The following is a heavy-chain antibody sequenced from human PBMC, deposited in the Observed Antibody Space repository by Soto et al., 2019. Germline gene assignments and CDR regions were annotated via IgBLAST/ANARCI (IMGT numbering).Heavy chain of an antibody. CDR1: GGAVSSGTYY. J-gene: IGHJ5*02. CDR3: TRGPPRVQWFDP. CDR2: IYFTGST. Sequence: SETLSLTCTVSGGAVSSGTYYWSWIRQPPGKGLEWIGHIYFTGSTNYNPSLKSRVTMSLDTSRNQFSLKLSSVTAADTAVYYCTRGPPRVQWFDPWGLGTLVTVSS. V-gene: IGHV4-61*01.